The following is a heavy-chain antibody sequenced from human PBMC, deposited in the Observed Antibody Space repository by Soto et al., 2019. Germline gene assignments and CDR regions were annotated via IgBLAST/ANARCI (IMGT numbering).Heavy chain of an antibody. CDR3: ARDYDFWSGLLTD. CDR2: ISYDGSNK. Sequence: PGGSLRLSCAASGFTFSSYAMHWVRQAPGKGLEWVAVISYDGSNKYYADSAKGRFTISRDNSKNTLYLQMNSLRAEDTAVYYCARDYDFWSGLLTDWGQGTLVTVSS. V-gene: IGHV3-30-3*01. CDR1: GFTFSSYA. J-gene: IGHJ4*02. D-gene: IGHD3-3*01.